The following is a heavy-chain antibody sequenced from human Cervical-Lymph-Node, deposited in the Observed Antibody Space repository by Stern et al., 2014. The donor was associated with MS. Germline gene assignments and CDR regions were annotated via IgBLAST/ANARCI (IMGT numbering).Heavy chain of an antibody. CDR2: INPHSGGT. CDR3: ARDIWGDAGGRRDY. J-gene: IGHJ4*02. D-gene: IGHD3-16*01. CDR1: GYTFTGYS. V-gene: IGHV1-2*02. Sequence: QVQLQQSGAEVKKTGASVRVSCKASGYTFTGYSVHWVRQAPGQGLEWMGWINPHSGGTNYPQKFQGRVTMTRDTSISTVYMELSRLRSDDTAVYYCARDIWGDAGGRRDYWGQGTLVTVSS.